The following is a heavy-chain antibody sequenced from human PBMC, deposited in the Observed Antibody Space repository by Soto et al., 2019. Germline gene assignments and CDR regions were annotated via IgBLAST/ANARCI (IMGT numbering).Heavy chain of an antibody. J-gene: IGHJ4*02. Sequence: QVQLMQSGAEVKKPGASVKVSCKASGDTFTDYYIHWVRQAPGQGLEWMGTVNPSGGHTTYAQHCLGRVTMTRDTSTSTLYRELTSLTSDDTAIYYCARGGHVVVVTAALDYWGQGTLVTVSS. D-gene: IGHD2-21*02. CDR3: ARGGHVVVVTAALDY. CDR1: GDTFTDYY. CDR2: VNPSGGHT. V-gene: IGHV1-46*01.